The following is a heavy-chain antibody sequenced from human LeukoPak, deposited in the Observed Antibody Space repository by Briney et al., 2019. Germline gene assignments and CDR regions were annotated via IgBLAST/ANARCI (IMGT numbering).Heavy chain of an antibody. D-gene: IGHD4-11*01. CDR3: ARSGGLQKFDY. J-gene: IGHJ4*02. CDR1: EFTFSNYA. CDR2: ISYDGNTI. V-gene: IGHV3-30-3*01. Sequence: GGSLRLSCAASEFTFSNYALHWVRQAPGKGLQWVAVISYDGNTIHYADSVKGRFIISRDTSKNTLYLQMNSLGAEDTAVYYCARSGGLQKFDYWGQGTLVTVSS.